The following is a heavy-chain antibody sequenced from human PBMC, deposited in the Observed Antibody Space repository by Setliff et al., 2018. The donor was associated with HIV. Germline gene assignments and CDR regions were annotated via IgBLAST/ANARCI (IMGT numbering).Heavy chain of an antibody. J-gene: IGHJ4*02. Sequence: ASVKVSCKASGYTFSSNYMHWVRQAPGQGLEWMAWIDAANGNTKYSQMFQGRVTVTRDTSATTAYMELSSLRFEDTAVYYCARTILGGNLLDYWGQGTLVTVSS. D-gene: IGHD3-9*01. CDR2: IDAANGNT. CDR3: ARTILGGNLLDY. V-gene: IGHV1-3*01. CDR1: GYTFSSNY.